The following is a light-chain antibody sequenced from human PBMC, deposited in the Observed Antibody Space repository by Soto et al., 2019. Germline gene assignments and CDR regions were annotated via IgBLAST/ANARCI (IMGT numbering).Light chain of an antibody. Sequence: EIVLTQSPATLSLSPGERATLSCGASQSVSSSYLAWYQQKPGLAPRLLIYDASSRATGIPDRFSGSGSGTDFTLTIRRLQPEDFATYYCQQTYSSPQTFGQGTRVDIK. V-gene: IGKV3D-20*01. CDR2: DAS. J-gene: IGKJ2*01. CDR1: QSVSSSY. CDR3: QQTYSSPQT.